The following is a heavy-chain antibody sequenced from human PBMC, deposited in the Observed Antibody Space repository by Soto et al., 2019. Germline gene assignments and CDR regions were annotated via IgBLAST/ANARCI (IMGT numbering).Heavy chain of an antibody. CDR2: IYYSGST. CDR1: GGSISSGDYY. J-gene: IGHJ6*03. Sequence: SETLSLTCTVSGGSISSGDYYWSWIRQHPGKGLEWIGYIYYSGSTYYNPSLKSRVTISVDTSKNQFSLKLSSVTAADTAVYYCARDTSFYYMDVWGKGTTVTVSS. CDR3: ARDTSFYYMDV. D-gene: IGHD1-1*01. V-gene: IGHV4-31*03.